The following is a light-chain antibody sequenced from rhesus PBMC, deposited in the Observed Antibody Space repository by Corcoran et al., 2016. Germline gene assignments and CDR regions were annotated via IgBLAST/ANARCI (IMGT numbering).Light chain of an antibody. V-gene: IGKV1S13*01. J-gene: IGKJ1*01. Sequence: DIQMTQSPSSLSASLGDTVTISCRSSQSVGSTLAWYQQRPGKAPKLLIHDASSLESGSPSRFSGNGSWTDLTLTITDRQPEDFAAYYCLQHNSYPRTFGQGTKVEIK. CDR3: LQHNSYPRT. CDR1: QSVGST. CDR2: DAS.